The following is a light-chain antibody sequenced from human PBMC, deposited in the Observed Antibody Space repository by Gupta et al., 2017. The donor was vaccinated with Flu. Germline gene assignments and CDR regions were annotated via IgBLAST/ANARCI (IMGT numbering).Light chain of an antibody. CDR1: QSINNQ. V-gene: IGKV3-11*01. Sequence: EIVLTQSPATLSLSPGERATLSCRATQSINNQLAWYQQKPVQAPRLLMNDASNRATGIPARFSGSGSGTDFTLTISSLEPEDFAVYYCHQRSSWPPTIGGGTKVEIK. CDR3: HQRSSWPPT. J-gene: IGKJ4*01. CDR2: DAS.